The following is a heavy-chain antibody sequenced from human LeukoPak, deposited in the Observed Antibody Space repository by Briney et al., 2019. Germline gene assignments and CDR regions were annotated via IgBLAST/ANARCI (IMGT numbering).Heavy chain of an antibody. D-gene: IGHD3-10*01. Sequence: SETLPLTCTVSGGSISSSSYYWGWIRQPAGKGLEWIGRIYTSGSTNYNPSLKSRVTISVDTSKNQFSLKLSSVTAADTAVYYCASHYYGSGSYYENDYWGQGTLVTVSS. CDR1: GGSISSSSYY. J-gene: IGHJ4*02. V-gene: IGHV4-61*02. CDR3: ASHYYGSGSYYENDY. CDR2: IYTSGST.